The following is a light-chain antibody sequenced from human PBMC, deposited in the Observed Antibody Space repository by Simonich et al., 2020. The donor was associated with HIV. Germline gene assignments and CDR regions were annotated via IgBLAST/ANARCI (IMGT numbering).Light chain of an antibody. CDR3: QTWGAGIEV. V-gene: IGLV4-60*03. J-gene: IGLJ3*02. CDR2: LEGSGSY. CDR1: SGHNNYL. Sequence: QPVLTQSSSASASLGSSVKLTCTLSSGHNNYLIAWHQQQPGKAPRYLMKLEGSGSYNKGSGVPDRFSGSSSGADRYLTIFNLQSEDEADYYCQTWGAGIEVFGGGTKLTVL.